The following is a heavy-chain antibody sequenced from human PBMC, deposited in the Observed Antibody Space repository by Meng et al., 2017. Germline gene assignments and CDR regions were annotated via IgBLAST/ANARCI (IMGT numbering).Heavy chain of an antibody. CDR2: ISAYNGNT. J-gene: IGHJ5*02. CDR1: GYTFTSYG. CDR3: ARGYGDYTPGWFDP. Sequence: ASVKVSCKASGYTFTSYGISWVRQAPGQGLEWMGWISAYNGNTNYAQKLQGRVTMTTDTSTSTAYMELRSLRSDDTAAYYCARGYGDYTPGWFDPWGQGTLVTVSS. D-gene: IGHD4-17*01. V-gene: IGHV1-18*01.